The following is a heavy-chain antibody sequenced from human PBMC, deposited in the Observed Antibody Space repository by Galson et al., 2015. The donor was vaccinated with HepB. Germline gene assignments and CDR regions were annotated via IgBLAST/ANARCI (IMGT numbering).Heavy chain of an antibody. Sequence: SVKVSCKASGYTYTNHGVTWVRQAPGQGLEWMGWISIHNINAKNAQRFQGRVTMTTDTSTTTAYMELRSLTSDDTAMYYCASGKYYEAFDIWGLGTMVTVSS. CDR3: ASGKYYEAFDI. CDR1: GYTYTNHG. CDR2: ISIHNINA. J-gene: IGHJ3*02. V-gene: IGHV1-18*04. D-gene: IGHD3-10*01.